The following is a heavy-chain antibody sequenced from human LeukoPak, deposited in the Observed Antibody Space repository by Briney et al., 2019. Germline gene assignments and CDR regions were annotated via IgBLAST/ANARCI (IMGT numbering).Heavy chain of an antibody. V-gene: IGHV3-48*01. CDR2: ISSSSSTI. Sequence: GGSLRLSCAASGFTFSSYWMHWVRQAPGKGLEWVSYISSSSSTIYYADSVKGRFTISRDNAKNSLYLQMNSLRAEDTAVYYCAHRPDRLFDPWGQGTLVTVSS. CDR3: AHRPDRLFDP. CDR1: GFTFSSYW. J-gene: IGHJ5*02.